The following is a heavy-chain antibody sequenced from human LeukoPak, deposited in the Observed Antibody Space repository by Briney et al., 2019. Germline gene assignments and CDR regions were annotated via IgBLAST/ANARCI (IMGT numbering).Heavy chain of an antibody. CDR1: GGSFSGYY. J-gene: IGHJ4*02. CDR2: INHSGST. Sequence: SETLSLTCAVYGGSFSGYYWSWIRQPPGKGLEWIGEINHSGSTNYNPSLKSRVTISVDTSKNQFSLKLSSVTAADTAFYYCARIRYCGGISCYYIDYWGQGTLVTVSA. CDR3: ARIRYCGGISCYYIDY. D-gene: IGHD2-2*01. V-gene: IGHV4-34*01.